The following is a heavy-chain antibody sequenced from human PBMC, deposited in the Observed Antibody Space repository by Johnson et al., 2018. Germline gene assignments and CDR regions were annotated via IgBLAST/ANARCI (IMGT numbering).Heavy chain of an antibody. CDR1: GFTFSAYG. J-gene: IGHJ3*02. CDR2: ISYDGSNK. V-gene: IGHV3-30*03. D-gene: IGHD3-22*01. Sequence: QVQLVQSGGGVVQPGRSLRLSCAASGFTFSAYGIHWVRQAPGKGLEWVAVISYDGSNKYFADSVKGRFTISRDNSKNTLYLQMNSLRAEDTAVYYCTTDLAMIGGDIWGQGTMVTVSS. CDR3: TTDLAMIGGDI.